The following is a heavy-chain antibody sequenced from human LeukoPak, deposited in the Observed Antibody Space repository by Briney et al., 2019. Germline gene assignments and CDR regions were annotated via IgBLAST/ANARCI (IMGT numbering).Heavy chain of an antibody. Sequence: SETLSRTCTVSGGSISSYYWSWIRQPPGKGLEWIGYIYYSGSTNYNPSLKSRVTISVDTSKNQFSLKLSSVTAADTAVYYCARGPSKVVPFDIWGQGTMVTVSS. CDR2: IYYSGST. CDR1: GGSISSYY. D-gene: IGHD2-21*01. J-gene: IGHJ3*02. CDR3: ARGPSKVVPFDI. V-gene: IGHV4-59*08.